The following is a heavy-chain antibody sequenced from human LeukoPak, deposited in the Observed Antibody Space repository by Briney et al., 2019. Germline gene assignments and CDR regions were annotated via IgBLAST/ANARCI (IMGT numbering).Heavy chain of an antibody. CDR2: INQGGSDK. Sequence: SGGSLRLSCAASGFTLSNNAMSWVRQAPGKGLEWVANINQGGSDKYYVDSVKGRFTISRDNANNLLYLQMNSLRGEDTAVYYCTRDRSRAEDDWGQGTLVTVSS. CDR3: TRDRSRAEDD. CDR1: GFTLSNNA. V-gene: IGHV3-7*01. J-gene: IGHJ4*02. D-gene: IGHD1-14*01.